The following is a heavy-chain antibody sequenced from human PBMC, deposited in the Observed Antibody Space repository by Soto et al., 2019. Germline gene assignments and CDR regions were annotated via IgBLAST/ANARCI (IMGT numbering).Heavy chain of an antibody. Sequence: ASVKVSCKASGGTFTGYYMHWVRQAPGQGLEWMGWINPNSGGTNYAQKFQGWVTMTRDTSISTAYMELSRLRSDDTAVYYCARGSTMVRGVQADYWGQGAQVTVSS. CDR2: INPNSGGT. D-gene: IGHD3-10*01. V-gene: IGHV1-2*04. CDR1: GGTFTGYY. J-gene: IGHJ4*02. CDR3: ARGSTMVRGVQADY.